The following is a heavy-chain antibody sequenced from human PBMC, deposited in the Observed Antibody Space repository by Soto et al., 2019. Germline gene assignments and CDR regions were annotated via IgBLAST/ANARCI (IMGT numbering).Heavy chain of an antibody. D-gene: IGHD6-19*01. CDR3: ARDKEGIAVEGDDYYYGMDV. CDR2: IIPIFGTA. Sequence: QVQLVQSGAEVKKPWSSVKVSCKASGGTFSSYAISWVRQAPGQGLEWMGGIIPIFGTANYAQKFQGRVTITADESTSTAYMEVSSLRSEDTAVYYCARDKEGIAVEGDDYYYGMDVWGQGTTVTVSS. CDR1: GGTFSSYA. V-gene: IGHV1-69*01. J-gene: IGHJ6*02.